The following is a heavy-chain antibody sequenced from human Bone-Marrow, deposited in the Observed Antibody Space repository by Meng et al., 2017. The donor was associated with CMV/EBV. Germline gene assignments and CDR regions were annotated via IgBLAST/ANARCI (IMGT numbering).Heavy chain of an antibody. CDR1: GSTFDDYG. CDR2: INWNGGST. Sequence: GESLKISCAASGSTFDDYGMSWVRQAPGKVLEWVSGINWNGGSTGYADSVKGRFTISRDNSKNTLYLQMSRLRAEDTAVYYCSGPLGYCSSTRCNTPLVHDYWGQGTLVTVSS. CDR3: SGPLGYCSSTRCNTPLVHDY. V-gene: IGHV3-20*04. D-gene: IGHD2-2*02. J-gene: IGHJ4*02.